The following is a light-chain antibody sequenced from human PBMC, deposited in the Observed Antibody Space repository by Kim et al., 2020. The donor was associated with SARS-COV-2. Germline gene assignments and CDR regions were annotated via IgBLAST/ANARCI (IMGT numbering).Light chain of an antibody. CDR1: SSDIGAYNY. CDR3: SSYTTSDTYV. V-gene: IGLV2-14*01. Sequence: QSVLTQPASVSGSPGQSITISCTGTSSDIGAYNYVSWYQQHPGKAPKLMIYDVTTRPSGVSNRFSGSKSGNTASLAISGLQAEDEADYFCSSYTTSDTYVFGTATKVTVL. J-gene: IGLJ1*01. CDR2: DVT.